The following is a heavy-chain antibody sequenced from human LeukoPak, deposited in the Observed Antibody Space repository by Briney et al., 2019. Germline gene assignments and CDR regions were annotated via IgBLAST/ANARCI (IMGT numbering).Heavy chain of an antibody. V-gene: IGHV3-23*01. CDR2: ISVEGESA. D-gene: IGHD5-24*01. CDR3: AKDGMATISYYFDY. J-gene: IGHJ4*02. CDR1: GFSVSTSG. Sequence: PGGSLRLSCTVSGFSVSTSGMSWVRQAQGKGLQTISAISVEGESAYYADSVKGRFTISRDNSKNTLYLQINSLGAEDTAVYYCAKDGMATISYYFDYWGQGTLVTVSS.